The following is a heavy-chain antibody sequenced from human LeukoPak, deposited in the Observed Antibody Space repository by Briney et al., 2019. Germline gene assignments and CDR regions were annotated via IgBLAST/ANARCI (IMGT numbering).Heavy chain of an antibody. V-gene: IGHV3-11*01. J-gene: IGHJ6*03. CDR1: GFTFSVYY. CDR2: ISSSGSTM. CDR3: ARHQRAIFGVIISDYYYMDV. Sequence: PGGSLRLSCAASGFTFSVYYMGWFRQVPGKGLQWVSYISSSGSTMYYADSVKGRFIVSRDNAKNSLYLQLNSLRAEDTAVYYCARHQRAIFGVIISDYYYMDVWGKGTTVTVSS. D-gene: IGHD3-3*01.